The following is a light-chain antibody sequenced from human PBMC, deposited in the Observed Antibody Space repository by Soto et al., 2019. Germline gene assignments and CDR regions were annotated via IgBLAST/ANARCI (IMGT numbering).Light chain of an antibody. V-gene: IGLV2-8*01. Sequence: QSALTQPPSASGSPGQSVTISCTGTSSDVGGYKYVSWYQQHPGKAPKLMIFEVNKRPSGVPDRFSGSKSGNTASLTVSGLQDEGEADYYFSSYAGINNLGVFGTGTKLTVL. CDR3: SSYAGINNLGV. J-gene: IGLJ1*01. CDR1: SSDVGGYKY. CDR2: EVN.